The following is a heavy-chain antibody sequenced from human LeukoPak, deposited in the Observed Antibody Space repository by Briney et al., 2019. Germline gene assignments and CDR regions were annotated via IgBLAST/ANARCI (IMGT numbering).Heavy chain of an antibody. Sequence: GGSLRLSCAASGFTFSSYAMSWVRQAPGKGLEWVSAISGSGGSTYYADSVKGRFTISRDNSKNTLYLQMNSLRAEDTAVYYCAKEGGYSYGGGGSFDYWGQGTLVTVSS. D-gene: IGHD5-18*01. J-gene: IGHJ4*02. CDR2: ISGSGGST. CDR3: AKEGGYSYGGGGSFDY. V-gene: IGHV3-23*01. CDR1: GFTFSSYA.